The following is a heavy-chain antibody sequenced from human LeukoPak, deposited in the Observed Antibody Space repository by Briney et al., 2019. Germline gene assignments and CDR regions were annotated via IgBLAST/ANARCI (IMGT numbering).Heavy chain of an antibody. V-gene: IGHV4-31*03. CDR3: ARYCSSTSCYGRYYFDC. D-gene: IGHD2-2*01. J-gene: IGHJ4*02. CDR2: IYYSGST. CDR1: GGSISSGGYY. Sequence: PSETLSLTCTVSGGSISSGGYYWSWIRQHPGKGLEWIGYIYYSGSTYYNPSLKSRVTISVDTSKNQFSLKLSSVTAADTAVYYCARYCSSTSCYGRYYFDCWGQGTLVTVSS.